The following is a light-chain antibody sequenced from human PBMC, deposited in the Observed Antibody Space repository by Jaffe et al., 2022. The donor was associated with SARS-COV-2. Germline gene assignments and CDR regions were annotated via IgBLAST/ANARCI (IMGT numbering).Light chain of an antibody. CDR1: ALPKQF. Sequence: SYELTQPPSVSVSPGQTARITCSGDALPKQFAYWYQQKSGQAPVLVIYEDSKRPSGIPERFSGSSSGTMATLTISGAQVEDDADYYCYSTDSSGNHYVFGTGTKVTVL. J-gene: IGLJ1*01. V-gene: IGLV3-10*01. CDR2: EDS. CDR3: YSTDSSGNHYV.